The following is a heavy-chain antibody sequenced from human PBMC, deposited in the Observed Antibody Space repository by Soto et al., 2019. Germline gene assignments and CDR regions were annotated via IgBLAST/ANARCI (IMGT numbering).Heavy chain of an antibody. V-gene: IGHV4-34*01. CDR2: INHSGST. Sequence: PSETLSLTCAVYGGSFSGYYWSWIRQPPGKGLEWIGEINHSGSTNYNPSLKSRVTISVDTSKNQFSLKLSSVTAADTAVYYCARGWQNYYYYYMDVWGKGTTVTVSS. CDR1: GGSFSGYY. J-gene: IGHJ6*03. CDR3: ARGWQNYYYYYMDV.